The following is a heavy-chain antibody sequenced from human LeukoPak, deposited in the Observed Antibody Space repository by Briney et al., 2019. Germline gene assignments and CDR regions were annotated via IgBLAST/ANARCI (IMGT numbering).Heavy chain of an antibody. CDR1: GFTFSDYY. J-gene: IGHJ4*02. CDR2: IISSSSYT. D-gene: IGHD3-10*01. V-gene: IGHV3-11*05. Sequence: MPGGSLRLSCAASGFTFSDYYMSWIRQAPGKGLEWVSYIISSSSYTNYADSVKCRFTISRDNAKNSLYLQMNSLRAEDTAVYYCARVQGSGSYFRYYFDYWGQGTLVTVSS. CDR3: ARVQGSGSYFRYYFDY.